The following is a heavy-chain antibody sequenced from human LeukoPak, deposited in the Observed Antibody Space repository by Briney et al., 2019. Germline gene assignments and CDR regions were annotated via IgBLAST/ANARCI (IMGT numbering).Heavy chain of an antibody. Sequence: SETLSLTCTVSGGSISSYYWSWIRQPPGKGLEWIGYIYYSGSTNYNPSLKSRVTISVDTSKNQFSLKLSSVTAADTAVYYCARVLLWFGEPWAFDIWGQGTMVTVSS. CDR1: GGSISSYY. D-gene: IGHD3-10*01. V-gene: IGHV4-59*01. CDR3: ARVLLWFGEPWAFDI. CDR2: IYYSGST. J-gene: IGHJ3*02.